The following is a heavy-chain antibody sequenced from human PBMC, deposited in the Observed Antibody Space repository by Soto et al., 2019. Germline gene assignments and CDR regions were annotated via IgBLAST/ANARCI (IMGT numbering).Heavy chain of an antibody. CDR2: INAGNGDT. J-gene: IGHJ4*02. CDR3: VRAGSGWSFDY. CDR1: GFTFTAYG. Sequence: QVQLVQSGTEVKEPGASVKGSCKASGFTFTAYGIHWVRQAPGQRLEWMGWINAGNGDTKYSQKFQGRVTISRDTSASTAYMELSSLRSEDTTVYFCVRAGSGWSFDYWGQGTLVTVSS. V-gene: IGHV1-3*01. D-gene: IGHD6-19*01.